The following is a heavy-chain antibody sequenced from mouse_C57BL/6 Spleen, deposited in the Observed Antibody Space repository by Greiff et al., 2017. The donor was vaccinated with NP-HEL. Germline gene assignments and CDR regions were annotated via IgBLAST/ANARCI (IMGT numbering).Heavy chain of an antibody. CDR3: AGAYYSNPYAMDY. CDR1: GYTFTSYW. D-gene: IGHD2-5*01. CDR2: IDPSDSYT. J-gene: IGHJ4*01. Sequence: VQLQQPGAELVMPGASVKLSCKASGYTFTSYWMHWVKQRPGQGLEWIGEIDPSDSYTNYNQKFKGKSTLTVDKSSSTAYMQLSSLTSEDSAVYYCAGAYYSNPYAMDYWGQGTSVTVSS. V-gene: IGHV1-69*01.